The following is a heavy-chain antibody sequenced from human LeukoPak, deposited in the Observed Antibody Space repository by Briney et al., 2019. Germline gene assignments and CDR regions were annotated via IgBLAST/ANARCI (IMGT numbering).Heavy chain of an antibody. Sequence: SQTLSLTCTVSGGSISSRSYYWSWIRQPAGKGLEWIGRIYTSGSTNYNPSLQSRVTISVDTSKNQFSLKLSSVTAADTAVYYCARGGQLGFYYYYGMDVWGQGTTVTVSS. V-gene: IGHV4-61*02. J-gene: IGHJ6*02. CDR3: ARGGQLGFYYYYGMDV. CDR1: GGSISSRSYY. CDR2: IYTSGST. D-gene: IGHD6-6*01.